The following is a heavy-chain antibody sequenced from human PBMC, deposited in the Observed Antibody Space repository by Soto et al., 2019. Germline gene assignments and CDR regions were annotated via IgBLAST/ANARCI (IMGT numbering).Heavy chain of an antibody. CDR2: INHSGST. Sequence: QVQLQQWGAGLLKPSETLSLTCAVYGGSFSGYYWSWIRQPPGKGLEWIGEINHSGSTNYNPSLKSRVTISVDTSKNQFSLKLSSVTAADTAVYYCARGRQQLWLRXASGPLDYWGQGTLVTVSS. J-gene: IGHJ4*02. CDR1: GGSFSGYY. CDR3: ARGRQQLWLRXASGPLDY. D-gene: IGHD5-18*01. V-gene: IGHV4-34*01.